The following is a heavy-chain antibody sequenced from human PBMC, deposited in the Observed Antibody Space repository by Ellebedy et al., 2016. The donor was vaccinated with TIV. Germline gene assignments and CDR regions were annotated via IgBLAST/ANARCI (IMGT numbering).Heavy chain of an antibody. D-gene: IGHD1-26*01. J-gene: IGHJ4*02. CDR3: ARGFLVGATPPAFDY. V-gene: IGHV3-33*08. Sequence: GGSLRLSXAASGFTFSSYGMHWVRQAPGKGLEWVAVIWYDGSNKYYADSVKGRFTISRDNSKNTLYLQMNSLRAEDTAVYYCARGFLVGATPPAFDYWGQGTLVTVSS. CDR2: IWYDGSNK. CDR1: GFTFSSYG.